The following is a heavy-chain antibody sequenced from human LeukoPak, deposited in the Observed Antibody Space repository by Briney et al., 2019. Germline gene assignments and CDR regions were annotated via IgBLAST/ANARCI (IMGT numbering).Heavy chain of an antibody. V-gene: IGHV4-59*08. CDR3: ARPYASNWYDAFDI. CDR2: IYYSGST. CDR1: GGSLSRYY. J-gene: IGHJ3*02. Sequence: SETLSLACTVSGGSLSRYYWSWIRQPPGKGLEWIGYIYYSGSTNYSPSLKSRVSMSVDTSKNQFSLKLSSVTAADTAVYYCARPYASNWYDAFDIWGQGTMVTVSS. D-gene: IGHD6-13*01.